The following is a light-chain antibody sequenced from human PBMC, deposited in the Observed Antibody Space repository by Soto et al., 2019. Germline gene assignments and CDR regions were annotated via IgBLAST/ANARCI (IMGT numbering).Light chain of an antibody. CDR2: GND. J-gene: IGLJ2*01. V-gene: IGLV1-40*01. CDR3: QSYDSSRSGI. Sequence: QSVLTQPPSVSGAPGQRVTISCTGSSSNIGAGYDVHWYLQLPGTAPKLLIYGNDNRPSGVPDRFSGSKSGTSASLAITGLQAEDEADYYCQSYDSSRSGIFGGGTKVTVL. CDR1: SSNIGAGYD.